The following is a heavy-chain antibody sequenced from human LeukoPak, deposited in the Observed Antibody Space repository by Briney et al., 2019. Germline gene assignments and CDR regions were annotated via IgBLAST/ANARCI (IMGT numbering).Heavy chain of an antibody. CDR3: ARHYGP. V-gene: IGHV4-39*01. Sequence: GSLRLSCAASGLTFSSYSMNWVRQAPGKGLEWIGSIYYSGSTYYNPSLKSRVTISVDTSKNQFSLKLNSVTATDTAVYYCARHYGPWGQGTLVTVSS. D-gene: IGHD3-10*01. J-gene: IGHJ4*02. CDR1: GLTFSSYSMN. CDR2: IYYSGST.